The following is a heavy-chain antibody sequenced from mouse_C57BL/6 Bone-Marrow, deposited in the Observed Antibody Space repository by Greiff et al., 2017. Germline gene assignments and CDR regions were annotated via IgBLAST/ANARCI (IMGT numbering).Heavy chain of an antibody. D-gene: IGHD2-13*01. CDR3: ARIGDDWYFDV. CDR2: IYPGDGDT. Sequence: QVQLQQPGAELVKPGASVKISCKASGYTFSSYWMNWVKQRPGKGLEWIGQIYPGDGDTNYNGKFKGKATLTADKSSSTAYMQLSSLTSEDSAVFYCARIGDDWYFDVWGTGTTVTVSS. CDR1: GYTFSSYW. J-gene: IGHJ1*03. V-gene: IGHV1-80*01.